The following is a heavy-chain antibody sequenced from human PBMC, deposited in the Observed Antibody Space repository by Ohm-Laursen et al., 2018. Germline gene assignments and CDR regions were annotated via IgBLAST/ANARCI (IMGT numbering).Heavy chain of an antibody. CDR1: GFIFSTYG. J-gene: IGHJ4*02. V-gene: IGHV3-72*01. D-gene: IGHD3-10*01. Sequence: SLRLSCAASGFIFSTYGMHWVRQAPGRGLEWIGRTRNKASSYTTEYAASVKGRFTISRDDSKNSLYLQMNSLKTEDTAVYYCARSDSGPFDYWGQGTLVTVSS. CDR2: TRNKASSYTT. CDR3: ARSDSGPFDY.